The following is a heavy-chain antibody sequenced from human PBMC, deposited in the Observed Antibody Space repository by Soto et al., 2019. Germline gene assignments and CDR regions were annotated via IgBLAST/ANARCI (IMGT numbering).Heavy chain of an antibody. CDR2: IIPLFGTA. D-gene: IGHD3-10*01. J-gene: IGHJ6*02. CDR3: WRPGNYYGMDV. Sequence: QVQLVQSGAEVKKPGSSVKVSCKASGGTFSSYAISWVRQAPGQGLEWMGGIIPLFGTANYAQKFQGRVTITADESTSTAYMELSSLRSEDTAVYYCWRPGNYYGMDVWGQGTTVTVSS. CDR1: GGTFSSYA. V-gene: IGHV1-69*01.